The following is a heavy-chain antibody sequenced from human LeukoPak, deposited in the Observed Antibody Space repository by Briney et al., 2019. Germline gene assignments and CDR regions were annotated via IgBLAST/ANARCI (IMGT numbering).Heavy chain of an antibody. CDR3: ARAVAARPGDFDY. Sequence: SETLSLTCTVSGGSISTGSYYWSWIRQPAGKGLEWIGRVYTSGSTDYNPSLKNRVSISVDASKTQFSLILTSVTAADTAMYFCARAVAARPGDFDYWGQGTLVTVSS. CDR1: GGSISTGSYY. V-gene: IGHV4-61*02. D-gene: IGHD6-6*01. CDR2: VYTSGST. J-gene: IGHJ4*02.